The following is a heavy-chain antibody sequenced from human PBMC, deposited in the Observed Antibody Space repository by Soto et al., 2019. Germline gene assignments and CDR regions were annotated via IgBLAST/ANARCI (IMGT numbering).Heavy chain of an antibody. CDR1: GFTVSSNY. Sequence: GGSLRLSCAASGFTVSSNYMSWVRQAPGKGLEWVSVIYSGGSTYYADSVKGRFTISRDNSKNTLYLQMNSLRAEDTAVYYCAREGQSWVHDAFDIWGQGTMVTVS. D-gene: IGHD6-13*01. CDR3: AREGQSWVHDAFDI. V-gene: IGHV3-53*01. J-gene: IGHJ3*02. CDR2: IYSGGST.